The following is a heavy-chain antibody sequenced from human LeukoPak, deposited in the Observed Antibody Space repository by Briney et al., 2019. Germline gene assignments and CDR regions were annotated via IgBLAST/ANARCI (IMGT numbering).Heavy chain of an antibody. CDR3: ARGGYDFWSGYYFDY. CDR2: INHSGST. V-gene: IGHV4-34*01. J-gene: IGHJ4*02. D-gene: IGHD3-3*01. Sequence: GSLRLSCAASGFTFSDYYMSWIRQAPGKGLEWIGEINHSGSTNYNPSLKSRVTISVDTSKNQISLKLSSVTAADTAVYYCARGGYDFWSGYYFDYWGQGTLVTVSS. CDR1: GFTFSDYY.